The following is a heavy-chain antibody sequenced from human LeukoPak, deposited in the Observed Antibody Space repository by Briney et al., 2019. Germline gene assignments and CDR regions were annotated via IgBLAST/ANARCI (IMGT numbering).Heavy chain of an antibody. J-gene: IGHJ4*02. CDR3: AKDRSIAARRDFDY. D-gene: IGHD6-6*01. CDR1: GFTFDDYA. CDR2: ISWNSGSI. V-gene: IGHV3-9*01. Sequence: GGSLRLSCAASGFTFDDYAMHWVRQAPGKGLEWVSGISWNSGSIGYADSVKGRFTISRDNAKNSLYLQMNSLRAEDTALYYCAKDRSIAARRDFDYWGQGTLVTVSS.